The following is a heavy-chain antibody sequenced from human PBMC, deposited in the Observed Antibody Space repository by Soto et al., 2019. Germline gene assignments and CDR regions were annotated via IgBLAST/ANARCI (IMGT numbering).Heavy chain of an antibody. D-gene: IGHD4-17*01. Sequence: GGSLRLSWAAAGFTFSNALMNWVRQAPGKGLEWVGRIKSKTDGGTTDYAAPVKGRFTISRDDSKNTLYLQMNSLKTEDTAVYYCTTAPSTYDYGDLYYYYGMDVWGQGTTVTVSS. CDR1: GFTFSNAL. V-gene: IGHV3-15*07. J-gene: IGHJ6*02. CDR3: TTAPSTYDYGDLYYYYGMDV. CDR2: IKSKTDGGTT.